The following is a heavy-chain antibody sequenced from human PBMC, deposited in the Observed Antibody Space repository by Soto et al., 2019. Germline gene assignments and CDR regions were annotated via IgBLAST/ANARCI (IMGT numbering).Heavy chain of an antibody. CDR2: IKQEGSEK. J-gene: IGHJ6*02. CDR1: GFPFSDDY. CDR3: VRNHFASLFFDVYVMDV. Sequence: HPGGSLRLSCATSGFPFSDDYMSWVRQAPGKGLEWVANIKQEGSEKYYVDSVKGRFTISRDNAKKSLYLQMNSLRAEDTAMYYCVRNHFASLFFDVYVMDVWGQGTLVTVSS. D-gene: IGHD3-16*01. V-gene: IGHV3-7*03.